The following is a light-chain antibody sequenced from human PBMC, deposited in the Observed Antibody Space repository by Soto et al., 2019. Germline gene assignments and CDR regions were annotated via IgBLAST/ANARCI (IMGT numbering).Light chain of an antibody. V-gene: IGKV1-39*01. CDR2: DAS. J-gene: IGKJ1*01. Sequence: DIPMTQSPSSLSASVGDSVTITCRASQNINSYLNWYQQRPGKAPKLLIHDASILQSGVPSRFSGSGSGTEFVLTINSLQPEDIATIYCQQTYSTPWTFGQGTKVEIK. CDR1: QNINSY. CDR3: QQTYSTPWT.